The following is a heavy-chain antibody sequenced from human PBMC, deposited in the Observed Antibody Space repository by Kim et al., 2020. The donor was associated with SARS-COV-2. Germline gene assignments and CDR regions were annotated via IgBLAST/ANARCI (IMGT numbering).Heavy chain of an antibody. D-gene: IGHD3-3*01. V-gene: IGHV3-30-3*01. J-gene: IGHJ3*02. CDR2: ISYDGSNK. Sequence: GESLRLSCAASGFTFSSYAMHWVRQAPGKGLEWVAVISYDGSNKYYADSVKGRFTISRDNSKNTLYLQMNSLRAEDTAVYYCARGGWSGLNDAFDIWGQGTMVTVSS. CDR3: ARGGWSGLNDAFDI. CDR1: GFTFSSYA.